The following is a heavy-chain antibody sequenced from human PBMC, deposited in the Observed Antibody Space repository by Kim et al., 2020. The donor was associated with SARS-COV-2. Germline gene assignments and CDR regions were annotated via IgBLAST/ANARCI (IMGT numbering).Heavy chain of an antibody. CDR3: ARHLSHSETFNTLGL. D-gene: IGHD2-2*02. J-gene: IGHJ4*02. V-gene: IGHV4-59*08. CDR1: GGSISFYY. Sequence: SETLSLTCTVSGGSISFYYWSWIRQTPDKGLEWIAYGQRSGISKYNPALESRVTISLDTSRNQFSLKLRSVTAADTAIYYCARHLSHSETFNTLGLWGQGTLVTVSS. CDR2: GQRSGIS.